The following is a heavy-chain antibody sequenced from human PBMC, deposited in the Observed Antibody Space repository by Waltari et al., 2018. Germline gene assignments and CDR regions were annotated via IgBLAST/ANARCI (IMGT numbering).Heavy chain of an antibody. CDR1: GFTFSSYS. CDR3: ARGLAVAGTVVDY. J-gene: IGHJ4*02. CDR2: IRSSSSTI. V-gene: IGHV3-48*01. Sequence: EVQLVESGGGLVQPGGSLRLSCAASGFTFSSYSMNWVRQAPGKGLGVVSYIRSSSSTIDYADSVKGRFTISRDKAKNSLYLQMNSLRAEDTAVYYCARGLAVAGTVVDYWGQGTLVTVSS. D-gene: IGHD6-19*01.